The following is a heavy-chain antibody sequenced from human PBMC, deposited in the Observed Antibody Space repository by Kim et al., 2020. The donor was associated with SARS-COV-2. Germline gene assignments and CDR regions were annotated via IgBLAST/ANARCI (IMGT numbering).Heavy chain of an antibody. CDR2: IYSGGST. J-gene: IGHJ3*02. CDR3: ARDLRDNSFHDAFDI. D-gene: IGHD1-26*01. Sequence: GGSLRLSCAASGFTVSSNYMSWVRQAPGKGLEWVSVIYSGGSTYYADSVKGRFTISRDNSKNTLYLQMNSLRAEDTAVYYCARDLRDNSFHDAFDIWGQGTMVTVSS. V-gene: IGHV3-66*01. CDR1: GFTVSSNY.